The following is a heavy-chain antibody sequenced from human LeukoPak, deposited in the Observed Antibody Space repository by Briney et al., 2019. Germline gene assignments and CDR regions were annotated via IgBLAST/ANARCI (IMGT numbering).Heavy chain of an antibody. CDR3: ARGPRCSSTSCYRAHSWFDP. Sequence: ASVKVSCKASGYTFTSYYMHWVRQPPGQGLEWMGIINPSGGSTSYAQKFQGRVTMTRDTSTSTVYMELSSLRSEDTAVYYCARGPRCSSTSCYRAHSWFDPWGQGTLVTVSS. D-gene: IGHD2-2*01. CDR2: INPSGGST. V-gene: IGHV1-46*01. CDR1: GYTFTSYY. J-gene: IGHJ5*02.